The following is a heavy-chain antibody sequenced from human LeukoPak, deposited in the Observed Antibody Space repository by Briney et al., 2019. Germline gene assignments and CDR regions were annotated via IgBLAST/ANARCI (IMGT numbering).Heavy chain of an antibody. V-gene: IGHV3-30-3*01. J-gene: IGHJ4*02. CDR3: ARDLYYYDSSGYLTAFDY. CDR1: GFTFSSYA. Sequence: GGSLRLSCAASGFTFSSYALHWVRQAPGKGLEWVAVISYDGSNKYYADSVKGRFTISRDNSKNTLYLQMNSLRAEDTAVYYCARDLYYYDSSGYLTAFDYWGQGTLVTVSS. CDR2: ISYDGSNK. D-gene: IGHD3-22*01.